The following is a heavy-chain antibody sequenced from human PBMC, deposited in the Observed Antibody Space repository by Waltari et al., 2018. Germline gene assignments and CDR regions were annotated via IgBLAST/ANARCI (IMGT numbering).Heavy chain of an antibody. CDR1: GGSISSYY. V-gene: IGHV4-59*08. CDR3: ARAGRDFWSGYYPY. CDR2: IYYSGST. Sequence: QVQLQESGPGLVKPSETLSLTCTVSGGSISSYYWSWIRQPPGKGLEWIGYIYYSGSTNYNPSLKSRVTISVDTSKNQFSLKLSSVTAADTAVYYCARAGRDFWSGYYPYWGQGTLVTVSS. J-gene: IGHJ4*02. D-gene: IGHD3-3*01.